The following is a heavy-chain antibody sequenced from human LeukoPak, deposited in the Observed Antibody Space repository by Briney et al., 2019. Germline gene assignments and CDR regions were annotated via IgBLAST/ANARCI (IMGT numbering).Heavy chain of an antibody. Sequence: GASVKVSCKASGYTFTGYYMHWVRQAPGQGLEWMGWINPNSGGTNYAQKFQGRVTMTRDTSISTAYMELSRLRSDDTAVYYCARGEYSSGPNYFDYWGQGTLVTASS. D-gene: IGHD6-19*01. CDR1: GYTFTGYY. J-gene: IGHJ4*02. CDR2: INPNSGGT. V-gene: IGHV1-2*02. CDR3: ARGEYSSGPNYFDY.